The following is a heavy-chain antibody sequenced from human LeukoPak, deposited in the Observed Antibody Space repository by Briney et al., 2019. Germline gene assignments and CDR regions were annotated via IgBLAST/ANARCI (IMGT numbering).Heavy chain of an antibody. CDR2: ISYDGSNK. CDR3: ARGPYYYDSSGYYPLDY. D-gene: IGHD3-22*01. Sequence: GGSLRLSCAASGFTFSSSAMHWVRQAPGKVLEWVAVISYDGSNKYYADSVKGRFTISRDNSKNTLFLQMNSLRAEDTAVYYCARGPYYYDSSGYYPLDYWGQGTLVTVSS. V-gene: IGHV3-30*04. CDR1: GFTFSSSA. J-gene: IGHJ4*02.